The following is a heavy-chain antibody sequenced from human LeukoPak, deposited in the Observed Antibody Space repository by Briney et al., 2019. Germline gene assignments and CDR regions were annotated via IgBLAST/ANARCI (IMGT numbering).Heavy chain of an antibody. Sequence: ASVKVSCKASGYTFTSYAMHWVRQAPGQRLEWMGWINAGNGNTKYSQKFQGRVTITRDTSASTAYMELSSLRSEDTAVYYCARDPQLLWFGELGHYYYGMDVWGQGTTFTVSS. CDR3: ARDPQLLWFGELGHYYYGMDV. CDR2: INAGNGNT. CDR1: GYTFTSYA. J-gene: IGHJ6*02. D-gene: IGHD3-10*01. V-gene: IGHV1-3*01.